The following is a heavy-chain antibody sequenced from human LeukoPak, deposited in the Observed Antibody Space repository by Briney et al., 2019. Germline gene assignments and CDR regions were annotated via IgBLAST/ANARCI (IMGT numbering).Heavy chain of an antibody. Sequence: GGSLRLSCAACGFPFSSYAMYWVRQAPGKGLVWVARIHGDGDNISYADSVRGRFTISRDNAKDTLYLHMNSLRPEDTAVYYCARAQVGAPTDLWGQGTLVTVSS. V-gene: IGHV3-74*01. CDR2: IHGDGDNI. CDR1: GFPFSSYA. CDR3: ARAQVGAPTDL. J-gene: IGHJ5*02. D-gene: IGHD1-26*01.